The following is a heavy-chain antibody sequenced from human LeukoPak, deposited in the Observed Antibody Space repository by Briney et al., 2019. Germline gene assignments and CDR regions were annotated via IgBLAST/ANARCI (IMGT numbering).Heavy chain of an antibody. D-gene: IGHD1-26*01. V-gene: IGHV3-74*01. CDR2: ISSDGRNT. J-gene: IGHJ4*02. Sequence: GGSLRLSCAASGFTFSGYWMHWVRQAPGKGLVWVSRISSDGRNTDYADSVKGRFTISRDDAKNTLLLQMNSLRAEDTAVYYCARDGPGATQDYWGQGTLVTVSS. CDR3: ARDGPGATQDY. CDR1: GFTFSGYW.